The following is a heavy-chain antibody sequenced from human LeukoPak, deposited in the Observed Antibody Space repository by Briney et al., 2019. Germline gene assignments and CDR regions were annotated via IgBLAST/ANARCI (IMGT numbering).Heavy chain of an antibody. Sequence: PGGSLRLSCAASGFTFSSYTFHWVRQAPGKGLQWVAVISYDGSKKYNGDSVRGRFTISRDNSNNTVYLQMDSMRAEDTAVYYCAREGAAAPGIRRTIVPYFDTWGQGTLVTVSS. CDR1: GFTFSSYT. CDR2: ISYDGSKK. V-gene: IGHV3-30-3*01. CDR3: AREGAAAPGIRRTIVPYFDT. D-gene: IGHD6-13*01. J-gene: IGHJ4*02.